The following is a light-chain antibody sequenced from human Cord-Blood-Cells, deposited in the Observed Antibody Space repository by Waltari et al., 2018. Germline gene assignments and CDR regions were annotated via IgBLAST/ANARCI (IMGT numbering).Light chain of an antibody. J-gene: IGLJ3*02. CDR2: SNN. CDR1: SSKIGSNT. V-gene: IGLV1-44*01. Sequence: QSVLTQPPSASGTPGQRVTIPCSGSSSKIGSNTLNWYQQLPGTAPKLLIYSNNQRPSGVPDRFSGSKSGTSSSLAISGLQSEDEADYYCAAWDDSLNGWVFGGGTKLTVL. CDR3: AAWDDSLNGWV.